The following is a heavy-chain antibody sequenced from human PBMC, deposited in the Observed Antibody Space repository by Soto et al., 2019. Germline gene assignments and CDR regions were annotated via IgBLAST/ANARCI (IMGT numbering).Heavy chain of an antibody. CDR1: GFTFSSYG. Sequence: GSLRLSCAASGFTFSSYGMHWVRQAPGKGLEWVAVISYDGSNKYYADSVKGRFTISRDNSKNTLYLQMNSLRAEDTAVYYCAKVPTTYYYYGMDVWGQGTTVTVPS. CDR2: ISYDGSNK. V-gene: IGHV3-30*18. CDR3: AKVPTTYYYYGMDV. D-gene: IGHD1-7*01. J-gene: IGHJ6*02.